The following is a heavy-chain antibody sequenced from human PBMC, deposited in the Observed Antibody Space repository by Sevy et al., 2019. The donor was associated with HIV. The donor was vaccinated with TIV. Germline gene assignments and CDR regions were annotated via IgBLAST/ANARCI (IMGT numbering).Heavy chain of an antibody. CDR2: ISSSSSYI. V-gene: IGHV3-21*01. CDR3: AREWGGFKNSSGWYGADDY. D-gene: IGHD6-19*01. J-gene: IGHJ4*02. CDR1: GFTFSSYS. Sequence: GGSLRLSCAASGFTFSSYSMNWVRQAPGKGLEWVSSISSSSSYIYYADSVKGRFTISRDNAKNSLYLQMNSLRAEDTAVYYCAREWGGFKNSSGWYGADDYWGQGTLVTVSS.